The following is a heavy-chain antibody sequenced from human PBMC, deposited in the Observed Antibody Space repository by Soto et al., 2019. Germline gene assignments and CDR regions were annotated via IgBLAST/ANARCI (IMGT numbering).Heavy chain of an antibody. CDR2: INAGNGNT. CDR3: ARARIHITMVRGVITTNYYYYGMDV. V-gene: IGHV1-3*01. J-gene: IGHJ6*02. D-gene: IGHD3-10*01. Sequence: ASVKVSCKASGYTFTSYAMHWVRQAPGQRLEWMGWINAGNGNTKYSQKFQGRVTITRDTSASTAYMELSSLRSEDTAVYYCARARIHITMVRGVITTNYYYYGMDVWGQGTTVTVSS. CDR1: GYTFTSYA.